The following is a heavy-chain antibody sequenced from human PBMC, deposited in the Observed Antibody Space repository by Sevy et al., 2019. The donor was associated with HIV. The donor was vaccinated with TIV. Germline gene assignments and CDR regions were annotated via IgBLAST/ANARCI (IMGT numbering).Heavy chain of an antibody. CDR2: ISGGGGGT. CDR1: GLTVSSNY. D-gene: IGHD6-13*01. Sequence: GGSLRLSCAASGLTVSSNYMSWVRQAPGKGLEWVSTISGGGGGTYYADSVRGRFTISRDNSKNTLYLQVNSLRVEDTAVYYCAKHYIHDIADGWYFDLWGRGTLVTVSS. CDR3: AKHYIHDIADGWYFDL. V-gene: IGHV3-23*01. J-gene: IGHJ2*01.